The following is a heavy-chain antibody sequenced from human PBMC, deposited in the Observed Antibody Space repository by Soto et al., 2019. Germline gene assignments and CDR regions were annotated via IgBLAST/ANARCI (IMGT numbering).Heavy chain of an antibody. D-gene: IGHD3-3*01. CDR3: ARDQGQLITIFGVKAPRSYYDGMDV. CDR1: GFTFSSYA. CDR2: ISYDGSNK. Sequence: GGSLRLSCAASGFTFSSYAMHWVRQAPGKGLEWVAVISYDGSNKYYADSVKGRFTISRDNSKNTLYLQMNSLRAADTAVYYCARDQGQLITIFGVKAPRSYYDGMDVWGQGTTVP. J-gene: IGHJ6*02. V-gene: IGHV3-30-3*01.